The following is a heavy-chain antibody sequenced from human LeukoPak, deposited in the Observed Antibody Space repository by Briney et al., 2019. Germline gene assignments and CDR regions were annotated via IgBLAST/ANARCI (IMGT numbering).Heavy chain of an antibody. CDR3: ARAGPESGLTGDFDY. J-gene: IGHJ4*02. CDR2: IRGSGSTL. D-gene: IGHD7-27*01. Sequence: GGSLRLSCAASGFTFSGYSMNWVRQAPGKGLEWASYIRGSGSTLYYADSVKGRFTISRDNAKNSLYLQMNSLRAEDTALYYCARAGPESGLTGDFDYWGQGTLVTVSS. CDR1: GFTFSGYS. V-gene: IGHV3-48*04.